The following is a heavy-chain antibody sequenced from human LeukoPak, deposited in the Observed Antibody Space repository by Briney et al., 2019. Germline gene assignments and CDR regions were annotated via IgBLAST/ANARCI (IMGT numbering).Heavy chain of an antibody. CDR2: ISSSGSTI. CDR3: AIIYLIVGATTFDY. Sequence: GGSLRLSCAASGFTFSSYEMNWVRQAPGKGLEWVSYISSSGSTIYYADSVKGRFTISRDNAKNSLYLQMNSLRAEDTAAYYCAIIYLIVGATTFDYWGQGTLVTVSS. CDR1: GFTFSSYE. V-gene: IGHV3-48*03. J-gene: IGHJ4*02. D-gene: IGHD1-26*01.